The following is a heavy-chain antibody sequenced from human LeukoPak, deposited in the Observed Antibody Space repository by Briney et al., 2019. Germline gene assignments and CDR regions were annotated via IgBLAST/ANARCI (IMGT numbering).Heavy chain of an antibody. D-gene: IGHD5-18*01. V-gene: IGHV3-30*18. CDR3: AKSQGGGYSYVPAEYFQH. CDR2: ISYDGSNK. J-gene: IGHJ1*01. Sequence: GGSLRLSCAASGFTFSSYGMHWVRQAPGRGLEWVAVISYDGSNKYYADSVKGRFTISRDNSKNTLYLQINSLRAEDTAVYYCAKSQGGGYSYVPAEYFQHWGQGTLVTVSS. CDR1: GFTFSSYG.